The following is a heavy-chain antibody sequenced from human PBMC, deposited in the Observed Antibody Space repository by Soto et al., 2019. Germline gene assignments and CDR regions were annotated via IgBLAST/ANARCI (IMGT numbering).Heavy chain of an antibody. Sequence: GGSLRLSCAGSGFTFSNAWMSWVRQAPWKGLEWVGRIKSKTDGGTTDYAAPVKGRFTISRDDSKNTLYLQMNSLKTDYTAVYYCTTDTLGYCSGGSCSQLEGYCGQGTLVTFCS. CDR1: GFTFSNAW. CDR3: TTDTLGYCSGGSCSQLEGY. D-gene: IGHD2-15*01. CDR2: IKSKTDGGTT. V-gene: IGHV3-15*01. J-gene: IGHJ4*02.